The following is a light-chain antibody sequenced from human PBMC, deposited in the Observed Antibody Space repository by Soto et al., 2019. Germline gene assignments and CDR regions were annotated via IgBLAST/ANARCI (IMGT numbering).Light chain of an antibody. CDR3: SSYTRTTLVV. J-gene: IGLJ2*01. CDR2: EVS. CDR1: SSDVGGYNY. V-gene: IGLV2-14*01. Sequence: QSVLTQPASVSGSPGQSITISCTGSSSDVGGYNYVSWYQQHPGKAPKLMIYEVSNRPSGVSNRFSGSKSGNTASLTISGLQAEDEADYYCSSYTRTTLVVFGGGTSSPS.